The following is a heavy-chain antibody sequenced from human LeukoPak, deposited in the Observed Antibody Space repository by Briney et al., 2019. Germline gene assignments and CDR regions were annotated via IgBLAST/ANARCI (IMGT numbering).Heavy chain of an antibody. CDR2: IIPIFGTA. CDR3: ARRGADSSSSPFDY. CDR1: GYTFTSYD. Sequence: GASVKVSCKASGYTFTSYDINWVRQATGQGLEWMGGIIPIFGTANYAQKFQGRVTITADESTSTAYMELSSLRSEDTAVYYCARRGADSSSSPFDYWGQGTLVTVSS. D-gene: IGHD6-6*01. V-gene: IGHV1-69*13. J-gene: IGHJ4*02.